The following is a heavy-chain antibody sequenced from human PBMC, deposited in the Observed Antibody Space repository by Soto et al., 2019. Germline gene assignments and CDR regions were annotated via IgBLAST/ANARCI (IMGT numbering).Heavy chain of an antibody. V-gene: IGHV3-23*01. CDR3: AKCGYDSSGRLLRYLQY. D-gene: IGHD3-22*01. Sequence: GGSLRLSCAASGFTFNSYAMSWVRQAPGKGLEWVSAISGSGGGTYYADSVEGRFTISRDNSNNTLYLQMSSLRAEDTAVYYCAKCGYDSSGRLLRYLQYWGQGT. J-gene: IGHJ1*01. CDR2: ISGSGGGT. CDR1: GFTFNSYA.